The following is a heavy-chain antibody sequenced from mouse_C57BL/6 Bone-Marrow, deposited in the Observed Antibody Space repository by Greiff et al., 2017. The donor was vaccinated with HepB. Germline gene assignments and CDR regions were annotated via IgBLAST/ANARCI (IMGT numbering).Heavy chain of an antibody. J-gene: IGHJ2*01. Sequence: VKLQESGAELARPGASVKLSCKASGYTFTSYGISWVKQRTGQGLEWIGEIYPRSGNTYYNEKFKGKATLTADKSSSTAYMELRSLTSEDSAVYFCARGDGLYYFDYWGQGTTLTVSS. CDR1: GYTFTSYG. CDR3: ARGDGLYYFDY. D-gene: IGHD1-1*01. CDR2: IYPRSGNT. V-gene: IGHV1-81*01.